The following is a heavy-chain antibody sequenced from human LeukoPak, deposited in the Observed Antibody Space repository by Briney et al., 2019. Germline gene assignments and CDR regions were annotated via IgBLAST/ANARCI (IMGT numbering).Heavy chain of an antibody. J-gene: IGHJ4*02. CDR3: ARDKDGYNLGFDY. D-gene: IGHD5-24*01. Sequence: GGSLRLSCAASGFTVSTNYMSWVRQAPGKGLEWVSVIYSGGSTYYADSVKGRFTISRDNSKNTLYLQMNSLRAEDTAVYYCARDKDGYNLGFDYWGQGTLVTVSS. CDR1: GFTVSTNY. CDR2: IYSGGST. V-gene: IGHV3-53*01.